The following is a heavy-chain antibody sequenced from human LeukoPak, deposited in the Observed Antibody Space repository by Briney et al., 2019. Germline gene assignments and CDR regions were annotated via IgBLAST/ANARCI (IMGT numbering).Heavy chain of an antibody. CDR1: GLTFSIYA. V-gene: IGHV3-23*01. CDR2: ISGSGGST. D-gene: IGHD2-8*01. CDR3: ARVRTNGVCSWFDP. Sequence: PGGSLRLSCAPSGLTFSIYAMSWVRHAPEEGPEWVSPISGSGGSTYYADCVQGRFTISRDNSKNTLYLQMNSLRAEDTAVYYCARVRTNGVCSWFDPWGQGTLVTVSS. J-gene: IGHJ5*02.